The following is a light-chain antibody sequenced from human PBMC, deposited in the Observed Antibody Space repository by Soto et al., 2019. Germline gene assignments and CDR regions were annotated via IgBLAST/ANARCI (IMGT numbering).Light chain of an antibody. Sequence: QSALTQPASVSGSPGQSITISCTGTNSDVGRYNLVSWYQHHPGKAPKLVIYEANKRPSGISERFSVSKSGNTASLTISGLQAEDEGHYYCCSYAPGSTWVFGGGIKVTVL. J-gene: IGLJ3*02. CDR1: NSDVGRYNL. CDR3: CSYAPGSTWV. V-gene: IGLV2-23*01. CDR2: EAN.